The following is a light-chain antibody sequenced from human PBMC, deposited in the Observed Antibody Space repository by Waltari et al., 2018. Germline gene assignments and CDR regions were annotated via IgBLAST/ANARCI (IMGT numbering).Light chain of an antibody. CDR3: ATWDESLNGVV. Sequence: QSVLTQPPSASGNPGQTVTISCSGGNSNIGSNSVDWYQQFPRPAPKLLIYGRNRRPSGVPGRFSGSKSGTSSSLAISGLRSEDEADYYCATWDESLNGVVIGGGTKLSVL. V-gene: IGLV1-47*01. J-gene: IGLJ3*02. CDR1: NSNIGSNS. CDR2: GRN.